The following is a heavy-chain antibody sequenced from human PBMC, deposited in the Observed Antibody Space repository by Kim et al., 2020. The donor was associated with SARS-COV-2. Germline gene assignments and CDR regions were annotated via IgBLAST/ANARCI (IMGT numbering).Heavy chain of an antibody. CDR3: ARDKIETTVTTGPPYYYYYDYMDV. J-gene: IGHJ6*03. CDR1: GFTVSSNY. D-gene: IGHD4-17*01. V-gene: IGHV3-53*01. Sequence: GGSLRLSCAASGFTVSSNYMSWVRQAPGKGLEWVSVIYSGGSTYYADSVKGRFTISRDNSKNTLYLQMNSLRAEDTAVYYCARDKIETTVTTGPPYYYYYDYMDVWGKGTTGTVSS. CDR2: IYSGGST.